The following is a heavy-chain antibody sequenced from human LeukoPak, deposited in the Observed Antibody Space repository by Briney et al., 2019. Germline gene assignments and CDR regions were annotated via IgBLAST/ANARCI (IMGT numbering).Heavy chain of an antibody. J-gene: IGHJ4*02. CDR2: ISDSGGST. D-gene: IGHD3/OR15-3a*01. V-gene: IGHV3-23*01. CDR3: AKRGVVIRVILVGFHKEAYYFES. Sequence: GGSLRLSCAVPGITLSNYGMSWVRQAPGKGLEWVAGISDSGGSTNYADSVKGRFTISRDNPKNTLYLQMNSLRAEDTAFYFCAKRGVVIRVILVGFHKEAYYFESWGQGALVTVSS. CDR1: GITLSNYG.